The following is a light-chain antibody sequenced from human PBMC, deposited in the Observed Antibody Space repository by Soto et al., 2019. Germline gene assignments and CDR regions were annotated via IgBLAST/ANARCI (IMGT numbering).Light chain of an antibody. Sequence: EIVLTQSPGTLSLSPGERVTLSCRASQSVRSTYLAWYQQKPGQAPRLLIYGASSRATGIPDRFSGSGSGTDFTLTISRLEPEDFAVYYCQQYDNSLYTFGQGTKLEIK. J-gene: IGKJ2*01. CDR2: GAS. CDR1: QSVRSTY. V-gene: IGKV3-20*01. CDR3: QQYDNSLYT.